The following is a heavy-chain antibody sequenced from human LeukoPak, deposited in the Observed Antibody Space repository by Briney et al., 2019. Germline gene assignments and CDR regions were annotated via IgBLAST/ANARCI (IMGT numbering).Heavy chain of an antibody. V-gene: IGHV3-23*01. D-gene: IGHD3-10*01. J-gene: IGHJ4*02. Sequence: GGSLRLSCAASGFTFSSYAMSWVRQAPGKGLEWVSGISGSGGSTYYADSVKGRFTISRDNSKNTLYLQVNSLRAEDTAVYYCARDAMVRGVMGYWGQGTLVTVSS. CDR1: GFTFSSYA. CDR2: ISGSGGST. CDR3: ARDAMVRGVMGY.